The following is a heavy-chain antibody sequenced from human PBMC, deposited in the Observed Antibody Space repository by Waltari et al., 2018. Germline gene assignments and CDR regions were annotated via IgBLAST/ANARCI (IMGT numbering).Heavy chain of an antibody. CDR2: ISSSGSTI. CDR1: GFTFSSYE. CDR3: ARLEVVVAATPDY. D-gene: IGHD2-15*01. Sequence: EVQLVESGGGLVQPGGSLRLSCAASGFTFSSYEMNWVRQAPGKGLEWVSYISSSGSTIYYADSVKGRVTISRDNAKNSLYLQMNSLRAEDTAVYYCARLEVVVAATPDYWGQGTLVTVSS. J-gene: IGHJ4*02. V-gene: IGHV3-48*03.